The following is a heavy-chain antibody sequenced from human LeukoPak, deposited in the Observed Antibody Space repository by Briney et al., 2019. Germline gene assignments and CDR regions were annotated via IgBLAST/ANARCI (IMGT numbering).Heavy chain of an antibody. CDR1: GFTFSSYA. D-gene: IGHD3-3*01. J-gene: IGHJ5*02. V-gene: IGHV3-23*01. CDR3: AKVPYYDFWSGYPNWFDP. Sequence: PGGALRLSCAASGFTFSSYAMSWVRQAPGKGLEWVSAISGSGGSTYYADSVKGRFTISRDNSKNTLYLQMNSLSAEDTAVYYCAKVPYYDFWSGYPNWFDPWGQGTLVTVSS. CDR2: ISGSGGST.